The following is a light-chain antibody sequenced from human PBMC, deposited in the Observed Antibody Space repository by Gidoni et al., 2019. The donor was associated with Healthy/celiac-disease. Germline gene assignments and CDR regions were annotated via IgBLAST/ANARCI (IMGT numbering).Light chain of an antibody. J-gene: IGKJ2*01. Sequence: VLTQSPGTLSLSPGERATLSCRASQSVSSSYLAWYQQKPGQAPRLLIYGASSRATGIPDRFSGSGSGTDFTLTISRLEPEDFAVYYCQQYGSSFGQGTKLEIK. CDR1: QSVSSSY. V-gene: IGKV3-20*01. CDR3: QQYGSS. CDR2: GAS.